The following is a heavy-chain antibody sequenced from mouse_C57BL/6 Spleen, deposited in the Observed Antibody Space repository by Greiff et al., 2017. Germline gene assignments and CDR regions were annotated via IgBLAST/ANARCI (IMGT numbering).Heavy chain of an antibody. Sequence: QVQLQQSGAELVKPGASVKLSCKASGYTFTSYWMHWVKQRPGQGLEWIGMIHPNSGSTNYNEKFKSKATLTVDKSSSTAYMQLSSLTSEDSAVYYCARPVVRDAMDYWGQGTSVTVSS. J-gene: IGHJ4*01. CDR2: IHPNSGST. CDR3: ARPVVRDAMDY. V-gene: IGHV1-64*01. CDR1: GYTFTSYW.